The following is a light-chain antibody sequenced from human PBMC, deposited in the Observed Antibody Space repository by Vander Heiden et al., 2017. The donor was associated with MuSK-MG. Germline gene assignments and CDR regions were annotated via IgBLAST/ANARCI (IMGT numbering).Light chain of an antibody. CDR3: ASWDDSLNGFYV. CDR2: GNN. J-gene: IGLJ1*01. Sequence: SNIQSNTVNWYQQLPGTAPKLLIYGNNQRPSGVPDRFSGSRSGTSASLAISGLQSEDAADYYCASWDDSLNGFYVFGTGTKVTVL. V-gene: IGLV1-44*01. CDR1: SNIQSNT.